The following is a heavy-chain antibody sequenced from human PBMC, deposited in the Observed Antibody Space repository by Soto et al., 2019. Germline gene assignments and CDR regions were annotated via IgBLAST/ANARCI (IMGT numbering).Heavy chain of an antibody. D-gene: IGHD3-3*01. Sequence: QVHLQQSGPGLVKPSETLSLTCTVSGGSMSSYYWTWIRQPAGKGLEWIGRVYSSGGTHYNPSLKSRVTISLDTSRNQFSLRLLSVTDADTAVYFCARGQRFSDWFDPWGRGTLVTVSS. CDR2: VYSSGGT. V-gene: IGHV4-4*07. CDR1: GGSMSSYY. J-gene: IGHJ5*02. CDR3: ARGQRFSDWFDP.